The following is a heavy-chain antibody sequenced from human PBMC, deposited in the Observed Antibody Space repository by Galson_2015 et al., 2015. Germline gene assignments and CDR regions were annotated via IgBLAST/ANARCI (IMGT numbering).Heavy chain of an antibody. CDR2: ISSTTTYI. CDR1: EFTFSGYY. D-gene: IGHD3-3*01. V-gene: IGHV3-21*04. Sequence: SLRLSCAASEFTFSGYYMSWVRQAPGKGLEWVSSISSTTTYIYYADSVKGRFTISRYNAKNSLYLQMHSLGDEDTALYYCSRQILDFEFRGGYYPYYFDYGSHGTLVTITA. J-gene: IGHJ4*01. CDR3: SRQILDFEFRGGYYPYYFDY.